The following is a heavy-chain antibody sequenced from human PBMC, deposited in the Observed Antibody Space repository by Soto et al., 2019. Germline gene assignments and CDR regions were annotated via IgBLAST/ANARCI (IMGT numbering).Heavy chain of an antibody. J-gene: IGHJ4*02. CDR1: GCTFISYA. V-gene: IGHV1-69*06. CDR2: IIPVFGTG. D-gene: IGHD5-18*01. CDR3: ARVGGTGGYTYGLDD. Sequence: GXSVQGSCSGAGCTFISYAIGLVRQAPGQGLEWMGGIIPVFGTGIYAQKLQGRVTITADKSTNTAYMELSSLRSEDTAVYFCARVGGTGGYTYGLDDWAQGTLVTVSS.